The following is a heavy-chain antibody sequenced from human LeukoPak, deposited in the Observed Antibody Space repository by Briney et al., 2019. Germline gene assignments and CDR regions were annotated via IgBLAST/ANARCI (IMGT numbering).Heavy chain of an antibody. CDR2: LSGRSNSI. CDR1: GFTFTTYG. Sequence: GGSLRLSCAASGFTFTTYGMNWVRQAPGKGLEWVSYLSGRSNSIYYAESVKGRFTISRDNAKNSLYLQMNSLRVEDTAVYYCARIVTMMVVVPGDYWGQGTLVTVSS. CDR3: ARIVTMMVVVPGDY. J-gene: IGHJ4*02. D-gene: IGHD3-22*01. V-gene: IGHV3-48*01.